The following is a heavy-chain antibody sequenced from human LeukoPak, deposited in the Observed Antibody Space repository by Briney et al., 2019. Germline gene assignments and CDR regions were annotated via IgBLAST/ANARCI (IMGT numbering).Heavy chain of an antibody. V-gene: IGHV1-18*01. D-gene: IGHD3-10*01. Sequence: GASVKVSCKASGYTFTSYGISWVRQAPGQGLEWMGWISAYNGNTNYAQKLQGRVTMTTDTSTSTDYMELRSLRSDDTAVYYCARVDGSGNDWFDPWGQGTLVTVSS. CDR1: GYTFTSYG. CDR3: ARVDGSGNDWFDP. CDR2: ISAYNGNT. J-gene: IGHJ5*02.